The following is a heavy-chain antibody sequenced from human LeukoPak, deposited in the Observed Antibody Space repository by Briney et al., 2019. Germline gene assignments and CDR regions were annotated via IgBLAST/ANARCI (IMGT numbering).Heavy chain of an antibody. CDR1: GGSFSGYY. V-gene: IGHV4-34*01. J-gene: IGHJ4*02. CDR2: INHSGST. Sequence: SETLSLTCAVYGGSFSGYYWSWIRQPPGKGLEWIGEINHSGSTNYNPSLKSRVTISVDTSKNQFSLKLSSVTAADTAVYYCATTEVEMATIVDYWGQGTLVTVSS. D-gene: IGHD5-24*01. CDR3: ATTEVEMATIVDY.